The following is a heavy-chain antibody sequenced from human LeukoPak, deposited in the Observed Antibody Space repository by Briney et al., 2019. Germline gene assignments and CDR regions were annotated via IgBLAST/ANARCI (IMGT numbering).Heavy chain of an antibody. J-gene: IGHJ6*04. CDR3: TGCRIMRTYGGVPFCYGMDV. D-gene: IGHD3-16*01. CDR2: IYAVGGDR. Sequence: GGTLRLSCAASGFTFSDYWMHCVRQTPRKGRSCVSRIYAVGGDRNYAHPLEGPFTISRDNTKNTLYLNMGSLSAEDTALYYCTGCRIMRTYGGVPFCYGMDVWGKGTTVTVSS. V-gene: IGHV3-74*01. CDR1: GFTFSDYW.